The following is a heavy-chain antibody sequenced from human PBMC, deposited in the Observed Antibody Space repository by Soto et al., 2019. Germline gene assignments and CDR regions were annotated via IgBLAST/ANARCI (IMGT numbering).Heavy chain of an antibody. V-gene: IGHV3-23*01. D-gene: IGHD6-19*01. J-gene: IGHJ4*02. CDR1: GFTFSSYA. CDR3: AKDGAWSAVAGLDY. CDR2: ISGSGGST. Sequence: EVQLLESGGGLVQPGGSLRLSCAASGFTFSSYAMSWVRQAPGKGLEWVSAISGSGGSTYYADSVKGRFTISRDNSKNTLYLQISSLSAEDTAVYYCAKDGAWSAVAGLDYWGQGTLVTVSS.